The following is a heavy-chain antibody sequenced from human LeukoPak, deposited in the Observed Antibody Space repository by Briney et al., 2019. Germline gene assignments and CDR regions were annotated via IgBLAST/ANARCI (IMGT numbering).Heavy chain of an antibody. CDR3: ARVTMVRGNIGWFDP. J-gene: IGHJ5*02. D-gene: IGHD3-10*01. CDR2: IYSGGST. V-gene: IGHV3-53*01. Sequence: GGSLRLSCAASGFTVSSNYMSWVRQAPGKGLEWVSVIYSGGSTYYADSVKGRFTISRDNSKNTLYLQMNSLRAEDTAVYYCARVTMVRGNIGWFDPWGQGTLVTVSS. CDR1: GFTVSSNY.